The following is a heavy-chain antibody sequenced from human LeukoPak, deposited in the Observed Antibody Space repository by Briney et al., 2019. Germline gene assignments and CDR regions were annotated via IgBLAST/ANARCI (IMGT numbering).Heavy chain of an antibody. CDR1: GFTFSSYW. CDR2: INTDGSRK. J-gene: IGHJ4*02. Sequence: PGGSLRLSCAASGFTFSSYWMHWVRQAPGKGLVWVSRINTDGSRKNYADSVKGRFSISRDNAKNTLYLQMNSLRAEDTAVYYCARQIVVRATRIDLDDWGQGPLVTVSS. V-gene: IGHV3-74*01. D-gene: IGHD1-26*01. CDR3: ARQIVVRATRIDLDD.